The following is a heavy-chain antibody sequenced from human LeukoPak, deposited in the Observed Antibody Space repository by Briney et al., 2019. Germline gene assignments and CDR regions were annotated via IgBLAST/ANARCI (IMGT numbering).Heavy chain of an antibody. Sequence: ASVKVFCKASGYTFTSYYMHWVRQAPGQGLEWMGIIHPSGGSTNYAQKFQGRVTMTRDTSTSTVYMELSSLRSEDTAVYYCARDPPTIAVTDTGEGYWGQGTLVTVSS. J-gene: IGHJ4*02. V-gene: IGHV1-46*01. CDR1: GYTFTSYY. CDR2: IHPSGGST. D-gene: IGHD6-19*01. CDR3: ARDPPTIAVTDTGEGY.